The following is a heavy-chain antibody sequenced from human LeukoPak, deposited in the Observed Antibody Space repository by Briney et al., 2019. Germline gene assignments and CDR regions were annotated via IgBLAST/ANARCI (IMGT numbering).Heavy chain of an antibody. Sequence: GGSLRLSCAASGFTFSSYAMHWVRQAPGKGLEWVAVISYDGSNKYYADSAKGRFTISRDNSKNTLYLQMNSLRAEDTAVYYCARGLEHIVVVTAIPETPFDYWGQGTLVTVSS. V-gene: IGHV3-30*04. CDR2: ISYDGSNK. CDR1: GFTFSSYA. J-gene: IGHJ4*02. D-gene: IGHD2-21*02. CDR3: ARGLEHIVVVTAIPETPFDY.